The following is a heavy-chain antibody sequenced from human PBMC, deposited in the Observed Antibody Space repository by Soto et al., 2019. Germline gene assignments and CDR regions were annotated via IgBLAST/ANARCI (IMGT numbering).Heavy chain of an antibody. Sequence: EVQLVESGGGLVQPGGSLRLSCAASGLTFSSYWMHWVRQAPGKGLVWVSRINSAGSSTSYADSVKGRFTISRDNDKITLYLQMNSLRAEDTAVYYCTLSHTVTTDYWGQGTLVTVSS. CDR1: GLTFSSYW. V-gene: IGHV3-74*01. CDR3: TLSHTVTTDY. CDR2: INSAGSST. J-gene: IGHJ4*02. D-gene: IGHD4-17*01.